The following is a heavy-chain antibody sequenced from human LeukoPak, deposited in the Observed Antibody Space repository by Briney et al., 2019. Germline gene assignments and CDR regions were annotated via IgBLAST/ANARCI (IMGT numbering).Heavy chain of an antibody. D-gene: IGHD6-13*01. V-gene: IGHV3-21*01. CDR1: GFTFNSYS. CDR3: TRRAAALDAFDI. Sequence: PGGSLRLSCAASGFTFNSYSMNWVRQAPGKGLEWVSAISGSGTSTYNADSVKGRFTISRDNAKNTLYLQMNSLRAEDTAVYYCTRRAAALDAFDIWGQGTMVTVSS. CDR2: ISGSGTST. J-gene: IGHJ3*02.